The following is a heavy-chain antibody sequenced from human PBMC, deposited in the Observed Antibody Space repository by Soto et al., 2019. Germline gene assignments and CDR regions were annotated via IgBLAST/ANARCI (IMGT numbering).Heavy chain of an antibody. V-gene: IGHV3-23*01. CDR1: GFTFSSYA. J-gene: IGHJ4*02. CDR3: ARAQGGFDY. CDR2: SRGGGSST. D-gene: IGHD3-16*01. Sequence: EVQLLESGGGLVQPGGSLRLSCEASGFTFSSYAMNWVRQAPGKGLEWVSASRGGGSSTYYADSVKGRFTISRDNSKNTLHLQMDSLRAEDTAVHYSARAQGGFDYWGQGTLVTVSS.